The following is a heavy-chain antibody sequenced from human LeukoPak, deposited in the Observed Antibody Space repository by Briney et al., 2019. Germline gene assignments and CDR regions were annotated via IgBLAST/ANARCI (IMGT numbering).Heavy chain of an antibody. J-gene: IGHJ4*02. D-gene: IGHD4-17*01. CDR3: ARETGAAYGDYWFDY. CDR1: GGSISSGGYY. V-gene: IGHV4-31*03. Sequence: PSQTLSLTCTVSGGSISSGGYYWSWIRQHPGKDLEWIGYIYYSGSTYYNPSLKSRVTISVDTSKNQFSLKLSSVTAADTAVYYCARETGAAYGDYWFDYWGQGTLVTVSS. CDR2: IYYSGST.